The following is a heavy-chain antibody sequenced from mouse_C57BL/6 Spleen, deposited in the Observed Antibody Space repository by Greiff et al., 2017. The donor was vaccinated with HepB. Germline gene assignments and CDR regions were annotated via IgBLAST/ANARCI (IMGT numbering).Heavy chain of an antibody. V-gene: IGHV5-4*03. Sequence: EVKLMESGGGLVKPGGSLKLSCAASGFTFSSYAMSWVRQTPEKRLEWVATISDGGSYTYYPDNVKGRFTISRDNAKNNLYLQMSHLKSEDTAMYYCARGGWDDFDYWGQGTTLTVSS. CDR3: ARGGWDDFDY. J-gene: IGHJ2*01. CDR1: GFTFSSYA. D-gene: IGHD4-1*01. CDR2: ISDGGSYT.